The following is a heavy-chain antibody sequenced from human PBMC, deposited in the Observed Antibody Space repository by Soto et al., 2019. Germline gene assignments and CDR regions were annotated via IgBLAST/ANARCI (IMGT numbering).Heavy chain of an antibody. J-gene: IGHJ3*02. Sequence: QVQLVESGGGVVQPGRSLRLSCAASGFTFSSYAMHWVRQAPGKGLEWVAVISYDGSNKYYANSVKGRFTISRDNCKNTQNLQKQNLRSVETADFYCAWAVQFWSEHDAFDIWGQGTMVTVSS. CDR2: ISYDGSNK. D-gene: IGHD3-3*01. CDR1: GFTFSSYA. V-gene: IGHV3-30-3*01. CDR3: AWAVQFWSEHDAFDI.